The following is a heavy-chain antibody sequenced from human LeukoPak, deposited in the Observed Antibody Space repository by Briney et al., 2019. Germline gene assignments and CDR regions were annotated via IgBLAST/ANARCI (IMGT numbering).Heavy chain of an antibody. CDR2: INPSGGST. V-gene: IGHV1-46*01. CDR3: ARWYSAVTPYYYYMDV. CDR1: GYTFTSYY. J-gene: IGHJ6*03. D-gene: IGHD4-11*01. Sequence: ASVTVSCKASGYTFTSYYMHWVRQAPGQGLEWMGIINPSGGSTSYAQKFQGRVTMTRDMSTSTVYMELSSLRSEDTAVYYCARWYSAVTPYYYYMDVWGKGTTVTVSS.